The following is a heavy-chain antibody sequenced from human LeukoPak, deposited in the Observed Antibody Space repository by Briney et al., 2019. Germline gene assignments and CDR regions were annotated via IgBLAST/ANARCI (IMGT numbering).Heavy chain of an antibody. V-gene: IGHV3-21*01. Sequence: PGGSLRLSCAASGFTFSSYSMNWVRQAPGKGLEWVSSISSSSSYIYYADSVKGRYTISRDNAKNSLYLQMNSLRAEDTAVYYCARHLGYCSGGSCYNFDYWGQGTLVTVCS. D-gene: IGHD2-15*01. CDR2: ISSSSSYI. J-gene: IGHJ4*02. CDR1: GFTFSSYS. CDR3: ARHLGYCSGGSCYNFDY.